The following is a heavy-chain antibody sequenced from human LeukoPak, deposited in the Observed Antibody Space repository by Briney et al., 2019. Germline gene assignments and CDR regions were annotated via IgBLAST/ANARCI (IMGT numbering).Heavy chain of an antibody. V-gene: IGHV3-23*01. CDR3: VPRKEWSCYMDV. J-gene: IGHJ6*03. Sequence: SGGSLRLSCAASGFTFSSFAMSWVRQAPGKGLEWVSALSDSGSSTYYADSVKGRFTISRDNSKNTLYLQMNSLRAEDTAVYYCVPRKEWSCYMDVWGKGTTVTVSS. CDR2: LSDSGSST. D-gene: IGHD3-3*01. CDR1: GFTFSSFA.